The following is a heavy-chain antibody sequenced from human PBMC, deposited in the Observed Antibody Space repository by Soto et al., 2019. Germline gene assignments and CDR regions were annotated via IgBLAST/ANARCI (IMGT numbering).Heavy chain of an antibody. J-gene: IGHJ4*02. Sequence: GWSLRLSCAASGFTLSSNYMSWVRQAPGKGLEWVSVFYSGGSTYYADSVKGRFTISRDNSKNTLYLQMNSLRAEDTAVYYCARVSTTAKTFEFWGQGTLVTVSS. CDR3: ARVSTTAKTFEF. V-gene: IGHV3-53*01. D-gene: IGHD4-17*01. CDR1: GFTLSSNY. CDR2: FYSGGST.